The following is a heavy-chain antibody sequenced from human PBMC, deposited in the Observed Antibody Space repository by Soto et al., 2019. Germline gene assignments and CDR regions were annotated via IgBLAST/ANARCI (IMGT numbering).Heavy chain of an antibody. CDR2: IWYDGSNK. J-gene: IGHJ3*02. CDR1: GFTFSSYG. D-gene: IGHD4-17*01. Sequence: QVQLVESGGGVVQPGRSLRLSCAASGFTFSSYGMHWVRQAPGKGLEWVAVIWYDGSNKYYADSVKGRFTISRDNSKNTLYLQMNSLRAEDTAVYYCAKHGGRLRWTLDAFDIWGQGTMVTVSS. CDR3: AKHGGRLRWTLDAFDI. V-gene: IGHV3-33*06.